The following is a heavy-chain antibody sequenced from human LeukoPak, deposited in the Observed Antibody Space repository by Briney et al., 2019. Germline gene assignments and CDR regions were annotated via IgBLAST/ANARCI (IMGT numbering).Heavy chain of an antibody. D-gene: IGHD7-27*01. CDR2: ISSSSSYI. CDR1: GFTFSSYS. CDR3: ARDQGPGAPSGMDV. V-gene: IGHV3-21*01. Sequence: GGSLRLSCAASGFTFSSYSMNWARQAPGKGLEWVSSISSSSSYIYYADSVKGRFTISRDNAKNSLYLQMNSLRAEDTAVYYCARDQGPGAPSGMDVWGKGITVTVSS. J-gene: IGHJ6*04.